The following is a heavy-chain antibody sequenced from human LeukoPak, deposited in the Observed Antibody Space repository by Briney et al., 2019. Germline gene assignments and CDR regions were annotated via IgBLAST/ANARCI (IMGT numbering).Heavy chain of an antibody. V-gene: IGHV4-39*01. J-gene: IGHJ4*02. CDR1: GGSTSSSSFY. D-gene: IGHD3-22*01. CDR2: ISYSGRT. Sequence: SETLSLTCTVSGGSTSSSSFYWGWIRQPPGKGLECIGRISYSGRTYYNSSLQSRVTISVDTSKNQFSLRLSSVTAADTAVYYCARLRAYYYDSSGYYNFDFWGQGTLVTVSS. CDR3: ARLRAYYYDSSGYYNFDF.